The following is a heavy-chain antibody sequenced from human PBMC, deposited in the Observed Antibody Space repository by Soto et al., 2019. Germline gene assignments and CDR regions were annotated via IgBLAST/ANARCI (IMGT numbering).Heavy chain of an antibody. Sequence: XSVKVSFKGSGGTFISYAISWVRQAPGQGLEWMGGIIPIFGTANYAQKFQGRVTITADESTSTAYMELSSLRSEDTAVYYCARLLGGWFDPWGQGTLVTVSS. CDR3: ARLLGGWFDP. D-gene: IGHD2-8*02. V-gene: IGHV1-69*13. CDR1: GGTFISYA. CDR2: IIPIFGTA. J-gene: IGHJ5*02.